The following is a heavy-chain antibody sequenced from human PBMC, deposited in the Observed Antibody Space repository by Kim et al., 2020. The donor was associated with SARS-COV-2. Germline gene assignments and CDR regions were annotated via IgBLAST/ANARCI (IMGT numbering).Heavy chain of an antibody. CDR2: IKLDGSAK. Sequence: GGSLRLSCAGSGFTFSSHWMSWVRQAPGKGLEWVANIKLDGSAKNYVDSVKGRFTISRDNAKKSLYLQMNSLRAEDTAVYYCERSAAGAAFGIWGQGTMVSISS. CDR1: GFTFSSHW. J-gene: IGHJ3*02. D-gene: IGHD6-13*01. V-gene: IGHV3-7*03. CDR3: ERSAAGAAFGI.